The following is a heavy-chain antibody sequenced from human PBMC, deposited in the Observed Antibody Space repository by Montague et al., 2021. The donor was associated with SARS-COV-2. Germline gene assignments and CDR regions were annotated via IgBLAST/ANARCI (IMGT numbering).Heavy chain of an antibody. CDR2: ISTGRRSYI. Sequence: LSCAASGFTFRSYSLTWVRQAPGKGLAWVSSISTGRRSYIWYRESVKGRFTISRDNAKNSLYLQMNSLSDEDTAVYYCARSLPNSAGYSIDSWGQGTLVTVSS. CDR3: ARSLPNSAGYSIDS. J-gene: IGHJ4*02. V-gene: IGHV3-21*01. D-gene: IGHD3-22*01. CDR1: GFTFRSYS.